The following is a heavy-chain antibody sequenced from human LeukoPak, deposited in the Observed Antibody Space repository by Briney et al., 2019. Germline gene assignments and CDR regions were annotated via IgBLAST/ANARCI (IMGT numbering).Heavy chain of an antibody. V-gene: IGHV3-7*01. CDR2: IQQDGSEK. J-gene: IGHJ4*02. CDR1: GFTFSGYW. Sequence: GGSLRLSCTASGFTFSGYWMSWVRQAPGKGLEWLANIQQDGSEKHCVDSVKGRFTISRDNAKYSLFLQMSSLRAEDTAVYYCVRDCSGGDCYSASDHWGQGTLVIVSS. D-gene: IGHD2-15*01. CDR3: VRDCSGGDCYSASDH.